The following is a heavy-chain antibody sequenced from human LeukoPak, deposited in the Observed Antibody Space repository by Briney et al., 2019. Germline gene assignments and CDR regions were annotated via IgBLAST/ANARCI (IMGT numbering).Heavy chain of an antibody. CDR2: IQYDGSYK. CDR1: GFTFNSYG. CDR3: AKTSDQLLYSKFDF. V-gene: IGHV3-30*02. D-gene: IGHD2-2*02. J-gene: IGHJ4*02. Sequence: GESLRLSCATSGFTFNSYGMHWVRQAPGKGLEWVALIQYDGSYKFYADSVQGRFSVSRDNSKNTLFLQMNSLRAEDTALYYCAKTSDQLLYSKFDFWGQGTLVTVSS.